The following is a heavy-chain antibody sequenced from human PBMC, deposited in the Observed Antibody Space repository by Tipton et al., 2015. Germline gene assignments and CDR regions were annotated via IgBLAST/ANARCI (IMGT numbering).Heavy chain of an antibody. CDR3: ARLHSEDTAMVFWENYYYYGMDV. V-gene: IGHV4-31*03. J-gene: IGHJ6*02. D-gene: IGHD5-18*01. CDR2: INYRGTT. Sequence: TLSLTCTVSGGSISNGGYYWSWIRQYPEKGLEWIGHINYRGTTHYNPSLQSRVTISVDTSKNQFSLKLSSVTAADTAVYYCARLHSEDTAMVFWENYYYYGMDVWGQGTTVTVSS. CDR1: GGSISNGGYY.